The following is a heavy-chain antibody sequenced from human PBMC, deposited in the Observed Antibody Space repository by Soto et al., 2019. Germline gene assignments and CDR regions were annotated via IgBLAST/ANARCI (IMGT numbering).Heavy chain of an antibody. CDR2: IIPILGIA. CDR1: GGTFSSYT. Sequence: SVQVSSKASGGTFSSYTISWVRQAPGQGLEWMGRIIPILGIANYAQKFQGRVTITADESTSTAYMELSSLSSEDTAVYYCARGSSGDSGYGGQGTLVTVS. CDR3: ARGSSGDSGY. V-gene: IGHV1-69*02. D-gene: IGHD2-15*01. J-gene: IGHJ4*02.